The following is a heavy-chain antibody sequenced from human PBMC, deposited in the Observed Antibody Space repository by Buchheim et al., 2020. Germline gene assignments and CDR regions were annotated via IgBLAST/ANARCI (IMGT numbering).Heavy chain of an antibody. V-gene: IGHV3-21*01. J-gene: IGHJ5*02. CDR1: GFTFSSYS. CDR2: ISSSSSYI. CDR3: ASGKTTSLFLFDP. Sequence: EVQLVESGGGLVKPGGSLRLSCAASGFTFSSYSMNWVRQAPGKGLEWVSSISSSSSYIYYADSVKGRFNISRDNAKNSLYLQMNSLRAEDTAVYYCASGKTTSLFLFDPWGQGTL. D-gene: IGHD4-17*01.